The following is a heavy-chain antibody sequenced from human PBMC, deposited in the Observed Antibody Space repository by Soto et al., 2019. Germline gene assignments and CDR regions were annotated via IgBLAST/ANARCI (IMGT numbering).Heavy chain of an antibody. Sequence: TGGSLRLSCAASGFSFSEYSMTWVRQAPGKGLQWVSAISGDTATTHYADSVKGRFTISRDNSRDTLYLQMNSLRVEDTAIYYCAKKLQKWLLQGPGVDVWGQGTTVTVSS. CDR3: AKKLQKWLLQGPGVDV. V-gene: IGHV3-23*01. CDR2: ISGDTATT. D-gene: IGHD6-19*01. J-gene: IGHJ6*02. CDR1: GFSFSEYS.